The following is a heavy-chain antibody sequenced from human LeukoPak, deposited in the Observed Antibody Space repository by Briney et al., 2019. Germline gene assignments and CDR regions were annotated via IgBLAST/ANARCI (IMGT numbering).Heavy chain of an antibody. Sequence: GGSLRLSCAASGFTFSSYAMSWVRQAPGKGLEWVSAISGSGGSTYYADSVKGRFTISRDNSKNTLYLQTNSLRAEDTAVYYCAKYSPLGLITMIVVVITPYFDYWGQGTLVTVSS. D-gene: IGHD3-22*01. J-gene: IGHJ4*02. V-gene: IGHV3-23*01. CDR1: GFTFSSYA. CDR2: ISGSGGST. CDR3: AKYSPLGLITMIVVVITPYFDY.